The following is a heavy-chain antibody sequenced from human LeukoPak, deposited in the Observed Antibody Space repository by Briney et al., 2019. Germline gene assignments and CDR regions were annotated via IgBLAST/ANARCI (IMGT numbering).Heavy chain of an antibody. CDR3: ARGNYDYVWGSFWFDP. CDR2: ISSSGSTI. V-gene: IGHV3-48*03. Sequence: GGSLRLSCAASGFTFSSYEMNWVRQAPGKGLEWVSYISSSGSTIYYADSVKGRFTISRDNAKNSLYLQMNSLRAEDTAVYYCARGNYDYVWGSFWFDPWGKGTLVTVSS. CDR1: GFTFSSYE. D-gene: IGHD3-16*01. J-gene: IGHJ5*02.